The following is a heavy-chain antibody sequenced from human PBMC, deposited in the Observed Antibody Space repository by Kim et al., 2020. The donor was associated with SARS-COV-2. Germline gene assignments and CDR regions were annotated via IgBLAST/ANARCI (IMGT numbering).Heavy chain of an antibody. J-gene: IGHJ3*01. Sequence: GGSLRLSCEASGFTFSRYYMHWVRQALGKGLVWVSRISSDGSSTTYADSVKGRFSISRDDAKNTLYLQMNSLRAEDTALYYCARGPHDWFGLDVWGQGT. CDR1: GFTFSRYY. CDR3: ARGPHDWFGLDV. D-gene: IGHD3-9*01. CDR2: ISSDGSST. V-gene: IGHV3-74*01.